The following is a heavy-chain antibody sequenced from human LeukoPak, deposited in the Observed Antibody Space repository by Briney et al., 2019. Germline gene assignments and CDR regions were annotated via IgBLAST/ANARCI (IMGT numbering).Heavy chain of an antibody. CDR2: IRYDGSNK. CDR1: GFTFSSYG. Sequence: TGGSLRLSCAASGFTFSSYGMHWVRQAPGKGLEWVAFIRYDGSNKYYADSVKGRFTISRDNSKNTLYLQMNSLRAEDTAVYYCAKGGCSSTSCINWFDPWGQGTLVTVSS. CDR3: AKGGCSSTSCINWFDP. V-gene: IGHV3-30*02. J-gene: IGHJ5*02. D-gene: IGHD2-2*01.